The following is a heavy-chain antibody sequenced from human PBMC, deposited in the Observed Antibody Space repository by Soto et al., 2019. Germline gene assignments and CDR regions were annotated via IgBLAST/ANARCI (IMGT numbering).Heavy chain of an antibody. J-gene: IGHJ3*02. CDR1: GFTFSSYG. CDR3: AKDRHGGNSLYAFDI. Sequence: GGSLRLSCAASGFTFSSYGMHWVRQAPGKGLEWVAVISYDGSNKYYADSVKGRFTISRDNSKNTLYLQMNSLRAEDTAVYYCAKDRHGGNSLYAFDIWGQGTMVTVSS. V-gene: IGHV3-30*18. D-gene: IGHD2-21*02. CDR2: ISYDGSNK.